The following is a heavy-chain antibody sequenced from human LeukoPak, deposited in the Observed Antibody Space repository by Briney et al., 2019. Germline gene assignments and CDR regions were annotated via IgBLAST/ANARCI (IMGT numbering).Heavy chain of an antibody. J-gene: IGHJ6*02. CDR1: GVTFNFAW. D-gene: IGHD3-10*01. CDR2: IKSKSNGGTR. Sequence: GGSLRLSCEASGVTFNFAWMSWVRQAPGKGLEWVGRIKSKSNGGTRDYAAPVKGRFTISRDDSKSTLFLQMNSLKIEDTAVYHCTTAGDDSGSFYHYYGMDVWGQGTTVTVS. V-gene: IGHV3-15*01. CDR3: TTAGDDSGSFYHYYGMDV.